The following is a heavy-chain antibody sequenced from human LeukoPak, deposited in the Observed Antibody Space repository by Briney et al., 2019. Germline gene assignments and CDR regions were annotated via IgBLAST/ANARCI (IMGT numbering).Heavy chain of an antibody. D-gene: IGHD3-10*01. V-gene: IGHV4-30-4*01. CDR2: IYYSGST. CDR1: GGSISGSF. Sequence: SETLSLTCTVSGGSISGSFWSWIRQPPGKGLEWIGYIYYSGSTYYNPSLKSRVTISVDTSKNQFSLKLSSVTAADTAVYYCARVPESEVRGFYYPYYFDYWGQGTLVTVSS. J-gene: IGHJ4*02. CDR3: ARVPESEVRGFYYPYYFDY.